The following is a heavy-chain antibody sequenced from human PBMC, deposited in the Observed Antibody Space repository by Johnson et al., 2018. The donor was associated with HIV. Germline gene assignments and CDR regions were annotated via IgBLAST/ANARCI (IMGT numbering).Heavy chain of an antibody. CDR2: IRGRANTYAT. D-gene: IGHD3-3*01. CDR1: GFTFSGSA. CDR3: AKDLRSGNRREAFDI. V-gene: IGHV3-73*01. J-gene: IGHJ3*02. Sequence: VLLVESWGGLVQPGGSLELSCAASGFTFSGSAMHWVRQASGKGLEWVGRIRGRANTYATAYAASLKGSFTISRDDSTNTAYLQMNSLRAEDTAVYYCAKDLRSGNRREAFDIWGQGTMVTVSS.